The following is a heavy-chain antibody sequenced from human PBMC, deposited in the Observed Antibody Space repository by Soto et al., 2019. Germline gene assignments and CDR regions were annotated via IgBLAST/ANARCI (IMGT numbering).Heavy chain of an antibody. J-gene: IGHJ6*02. CDR1: GFTFSSYG. CDR2: ISYDGSNK. D-gene: IGHD3-22*01. V-gene: IGHV3-30*18. Sequence: GGSLRLSCAASGFTFSSYGMHWVRQAPGKGLEWVAVISYDGSNKYYADSVKGRFTISRDNSKNTLYLQMNSLRAEDTAVYYCAKAIVYYGMDVWGQGTTVTVSS. CDR3: AKAIVYYGMDV.